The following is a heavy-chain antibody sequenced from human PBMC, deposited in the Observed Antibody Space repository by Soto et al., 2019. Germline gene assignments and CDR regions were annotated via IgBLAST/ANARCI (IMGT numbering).Heavy chain of an antibody. Sequence: GWSLRLSCAASGFTFSSYSMNWVRQAPGKGLEWVSSISSSSSYIYYADSVKGRFTISRDNAKNSLYLQMNSLRAEDTAVYYCASSYDSSGYYYTFDYWGQGTLVTVS. CDR1: GFTFSSYS. D-gene: IGHD3-22*01. CDR3: ASSYDSSGYYYTFDY. V-gene: IGHV3-21*01. CDR2: ISSSSSYI. J-gene: IGHJ4*02.